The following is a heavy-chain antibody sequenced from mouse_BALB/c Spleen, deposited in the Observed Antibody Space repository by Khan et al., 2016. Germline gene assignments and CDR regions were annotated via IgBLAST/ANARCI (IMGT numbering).Heavy chain of an antibody. V-gene: IGHV3-2*02. CDR3: ARSNYGQDI. Sequence: EVQLQESGPGLVKPSQSLSLTCTVTGYSITSDYTWNWIRQFPGNRLEWMGYISFSGATTYSPFLKSRISITRDTSTNPFFLQLNSVTSEDTAHYYWARSNYGQDIWGAGTTVTVSS. CDR1: GYSITSDYT. D-gene: IGHD1-2*01. J-gene: IGHJ1*01. CDR2: ISFSGAT.